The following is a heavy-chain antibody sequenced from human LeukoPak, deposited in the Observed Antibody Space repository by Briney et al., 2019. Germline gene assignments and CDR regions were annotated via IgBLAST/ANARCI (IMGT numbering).Heavy chain of an antibody. CDR1: GFLLNTFS. CDR2: ITSTSKE. Sequence: PGGSLRLSCTSSGFLLNTFSMNWVRQAPGKGLEWVSTITSTSKEYYAASVKGRFSISRDNAKNSLYLQMNSLRAEDTAVYYCARGAARMVEVAPIISFEFWGQGTLVTVSS. V-gene: IGHV3-21*01. D-gene: IGHD5-24*01. J-gene: IGHJ4*02. CDR3: ARGAARMVEVAPIISFEF.